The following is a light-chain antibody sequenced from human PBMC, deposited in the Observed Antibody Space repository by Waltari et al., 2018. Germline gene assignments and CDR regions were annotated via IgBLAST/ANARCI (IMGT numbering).Light chain of an antibody. V-gene: IGLV5-37*01. CDR2: SRSDSEK. J-gene: IGLJ3*02. CDR3: MFWPSNIWV. Sequence: QPVLTQPPYSSASPGESARLTCTLPCHINVGDCNTYWYQQKPGSPPRFLLYSRSDSEKAQGSGVPSRFSGSKDASANAGILLISGLQSEDEADYYGMFWPSNIWVFGGGTKLTFL. CDR1: CHINVGDCN.